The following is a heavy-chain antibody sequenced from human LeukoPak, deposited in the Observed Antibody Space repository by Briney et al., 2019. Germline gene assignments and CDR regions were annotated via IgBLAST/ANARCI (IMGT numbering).Heavy chain of an antibody. Sequence: GGSLRLSCAASGFNFSNYCMNWVRQAPAKGLEWVSSITSSRSYTHYADSVKGRFAISRDNAKNSLYLQMDSLRAEDTAVYYCARSGAVADAADYWGQGILVTVSS. V-gene: IGHV3-21*01. J-gene: IGHJ4*02. CDR1: GFNFSNYC. CDR3: ARSGAVADAADY. D-gene: IGHD6-19*01. CDR2: ITSSRSYT.